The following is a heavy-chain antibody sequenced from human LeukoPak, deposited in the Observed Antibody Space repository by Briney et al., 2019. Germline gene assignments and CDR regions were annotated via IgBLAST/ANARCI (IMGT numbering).Heavy chain of an antibody. CDR2: INAGNGNT. CDR3: AREGMVDTAMAHFDY. V-gene: IGHV1-3*03. CDR1: GYTFTSYA. D-gene: IGHD5-18*01. Sequence: VASVKVSCKASGYTFTSYAMHWVRQAPGQRLEWMGWINAGNGNTKYSQEFQGRVTITRDTSASTAYMELSSLRSEDMAVYYCAREGMVDTAMAHFDYWGQGTLVTVSS. J-gene: IGHJ4*02.